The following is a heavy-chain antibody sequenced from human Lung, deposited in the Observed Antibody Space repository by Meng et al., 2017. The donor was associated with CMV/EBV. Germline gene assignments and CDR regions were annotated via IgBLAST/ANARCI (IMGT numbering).Heavy chain of an antibody. J-gene: IGHJ6*02. Sequence: GGSLRLCCAASGFTFSSYGTHWVRQAPGKGLEWVAFIRYDGKNKYYADSVKGRFTISRDNSKNTLYLQMNSLRAEDTAVYYCAKADGYRYGNYYYYGMDVWGQGTTVTVSS. CDR2: IRYDGKNK. CDR3: AKADGYRYGNYYYYGMDV. CDR1: GFTFSSYG. V-gene: IGHV3-30*02. D-gene: IGHD5-18*01.